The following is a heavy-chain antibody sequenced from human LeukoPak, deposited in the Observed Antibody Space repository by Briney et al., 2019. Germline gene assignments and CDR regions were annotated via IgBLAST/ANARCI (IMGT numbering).Heavy chain of an antibody. CDR3: ARGLSDSWSYYFDY. V-gene: IGHV4-61*01. Sequence: PSETLSLTCTVSGYSISSGYYWGWIRQPPGKGLEWIGYIYYSGSTNYNPSLKSRVTISVDTSKNQFSLKLSSVTAADTAVYYCARGLSDSWSYYFDYWGQGTLVTVSS. J-gene: IGHJ4*02. D-gene: IGHD6-13*01. CDR2: IYYSGST. CDR1: GYSISSGYY.